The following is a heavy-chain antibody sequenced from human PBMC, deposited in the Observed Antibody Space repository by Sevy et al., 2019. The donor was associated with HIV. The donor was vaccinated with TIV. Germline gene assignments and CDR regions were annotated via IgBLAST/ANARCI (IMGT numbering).Heavy chain of an antibody. CDR1: GFTFRTYS. V-gene: IGHV3-21*01. CDR2: ISDDSRYI. Sequence: GGSLRLSCAASGFTFRTYSMNWVRQAPGKGLEWLSSISDDSRYIYYSDSVKGRFTISRDNSKNTLYLQMNSLRAEDTAVYYCARDGYSYGWPSLFDYWGQGTLVTVSS. D-gene: IGHD5-18*01. J-gene: IGHJ4*02. CDR3: ARDGYSYGWPSLFDY.